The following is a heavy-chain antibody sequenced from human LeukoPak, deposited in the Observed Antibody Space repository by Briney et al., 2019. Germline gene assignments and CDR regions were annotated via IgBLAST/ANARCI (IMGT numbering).Heavy chain of an antibody. CDR2: IIPIFGTA. Sequence: SVKVSCKASGGTFSSYAISWVRQAPGQGLEWMGGIIPIFGTANYAQKFQGRVTITADKSTSTAYMELSSLRSEDTAVYYCARAGTRGSYCSSTSCYQVHAFDIWGQGTMVTVSS. V-gene: IGHV1-69*06. CDR3: ARAGTRGSYCSSTSCYQVHAFDI. CDR1: GGTFSSYA. J-gene: IGHJ3*02. D-gene: IGHD2-2*01.